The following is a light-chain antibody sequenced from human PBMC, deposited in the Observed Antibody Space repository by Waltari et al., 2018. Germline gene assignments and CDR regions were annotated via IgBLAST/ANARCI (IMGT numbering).Light chain of an antibody. CDR2: YVN. V-gene: IGLV2-11*01. J-gene: IGLJ3*02. CDR1: NDF. CDR3: SSFADSYTWV. Sequence: QSALTQPRSVSGSPGQSVTISCTGANDFVSWYQHHPGKAPRFIIYYVNQRPSGVPDRFSGSKSGNAASLTISGLQPEDEGDCYCSSFADSYTWVFGGGTKLTVL.